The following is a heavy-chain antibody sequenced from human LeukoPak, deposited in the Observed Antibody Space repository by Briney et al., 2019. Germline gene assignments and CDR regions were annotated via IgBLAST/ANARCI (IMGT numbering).Heavy chain of an antibody. CDR1: GFTFSNYA. J-gene: IGHJ4*02. CDR3: ARDVAATGTYTDY. D-gene: IGHD6-13*01. Sequence: SGGSLRLSCTASGFTFSNYAIHWVRQSPGKGLEWVAVISYDGKKESYSDSVKGRFTISRDNLKNTLYLQMNSLRAEDTAAYYCARDVAATGTYTDYWGQGTLVTVSS. CDR2: ISYDGKKE. V-gene: IGHV3-30*04.